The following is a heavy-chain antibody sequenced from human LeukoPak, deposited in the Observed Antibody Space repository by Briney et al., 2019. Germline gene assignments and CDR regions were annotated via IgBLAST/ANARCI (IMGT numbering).Heavy chain of an antibody. Sequence: PGRSLRLSCTASGFTFSDYAMSWFRQAPGKGLEWVAFIRSKAYGGTTEYAASVKGRFTISTDDSKSIAYLQMNSLKTEDTAVYYCTRSNFVLWFGEFPQYYFDYWGQGTLVTVSS. CDR3: TRSNFVLWFGEFPQYYFDY. CDR1: GFTFSDYA. V-gene: IGHV3-49*03. CDR2: IRSKAYGGTT. J-gene: IGHJ4*02. D-gene: IGHD3-10*01.